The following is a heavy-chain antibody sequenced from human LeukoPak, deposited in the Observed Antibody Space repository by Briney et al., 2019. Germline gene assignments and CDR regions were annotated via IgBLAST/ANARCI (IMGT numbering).Heavy chain of an antibody. D-gene: IGHD2-15*01. J-gene: IGHJ3*02. V-gene: IGHV4-31*03. CDR1: GGSISSGGYY. CDR3: ARDLWTNVGSVGAFDI. Sequence: SETLSLTCTVSGGSISSGGYYWSWIRQHPGKGLEWIGYIYYSGTTYYNPSLKSRVTISVDTSKNQFSLNLSSVTAADTAVYYCARDLWTNVGSVGAFDIWGQGTMVTVSS. CDR2: IYYSGTT.